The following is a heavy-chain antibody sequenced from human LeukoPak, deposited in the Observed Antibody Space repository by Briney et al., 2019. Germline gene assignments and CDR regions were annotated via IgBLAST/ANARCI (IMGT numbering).Heavy chain of an antibody. CDR1: GGSFSGYY. J-gene: IGHJ6*03. CDR3: ARVTTSYYYYYMDV. D-gene: IGHD4-17*01. CDR2: IYYSGST. V-gene: IGHV4-34*01. Sequence: SETLSLTCAVYGGSFSGYYWSWIRQPPGKGLEWIGSIYYSGSTYYNPSLKSRVTISVDTSKNQFSLKLSSVTAADTAVYYCARVTTSYYYYYMDVWGKGTTVTVSS.